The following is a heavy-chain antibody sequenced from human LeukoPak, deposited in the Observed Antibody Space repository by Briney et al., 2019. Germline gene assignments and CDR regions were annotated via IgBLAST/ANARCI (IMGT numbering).Heavy chain of an antibody. CDR1: GGTFSGYA. D-gene: IGHD5-12*01. J-gene: IGHJ4*02. Sequence: ASVKVSCKASGGTFSGYAISWVRQAPGQGLEWMGGIIPIFGTANYAQKFQGRVTITADKSTSTAYMELSSLRSEDTAVYYCARSSGYSGYSPDYWGQGTLVTVSS. CDR3: ARSSGYSGYSPDY. CDR2: IIPIFGTA. V-gene: IGHV1-69*06.